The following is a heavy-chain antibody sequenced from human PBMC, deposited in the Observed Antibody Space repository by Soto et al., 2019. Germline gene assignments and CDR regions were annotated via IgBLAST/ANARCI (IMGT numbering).Heavy chain of an antibody. J-gene: IGHJ6*02. D-gene: IGHD1-26*01. Sequence: PGWSLRLSFAASGFTFSGSAMHWVRQASGKGLEWVGRIRSKANSYATAYAASVKGRFTISRDDSKNTAYLQMNSLKTEDTAVYYCTRLIVGATYYYYGMDVWGQGTTVTVSS. V-gene: IGHV3-73*01. CDR2: IRSKANSYAT. CDR3: TRLIVGATYYYYGMDV. CDR1: GFTFSGSA.